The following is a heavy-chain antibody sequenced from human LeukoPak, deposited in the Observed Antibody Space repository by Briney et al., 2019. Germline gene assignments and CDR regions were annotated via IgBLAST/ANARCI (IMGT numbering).Heavy chain of an antibody. CDR3: ARGGGSGWNFDY. CDR2: INHSGST. CDR1: GGSFSGYY. D-gene: IGHD6-19*01. Sequence: SETLSLTCAVYGGSFSGYYWSWIRQPPGKGLEWIGEINHSGSTNYNPSLKSRVTISVDTSKNQFSLKLSSLTAADTAVYYCARGGGSGWNFDYWGQGTLVTVSS. V-gene: IGHV4-34*01. J-gene: IGHJ4*02.